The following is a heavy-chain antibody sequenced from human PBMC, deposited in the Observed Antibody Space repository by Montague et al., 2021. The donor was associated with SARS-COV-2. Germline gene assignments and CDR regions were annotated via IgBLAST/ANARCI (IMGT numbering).Heavy chain of an antibody. CDR2: TYYRSKWDS. CDR3: ASSGITLTGLDAFDI. V-gene: IGHV6-1*01. D-gene: IGHD3-9*01. CDR1: GDSVSSKSVA. J-gene: IGHJ3*02. Sequence: CAISGDSVSSKSVAWNWIRQSPSRGLEWLRRTYYRSKWDSDYAESVKXXLVITPDTSKNQVSLQLNSVIPEDTAVYSCASSGITLTGLDAFDIWGQGTMVTVSS.